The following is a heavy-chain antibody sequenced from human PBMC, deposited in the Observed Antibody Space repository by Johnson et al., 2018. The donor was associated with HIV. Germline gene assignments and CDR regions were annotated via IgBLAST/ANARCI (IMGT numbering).Heavy chain of an antibody. CDR2: IYSGGST. D-gene: IGHD3-9*01. CDR1: GFTVSTKD. Sequence: EVQLMESGGGLIQPGGSLRLSCAASGFTVSTKDMSWVRQAPGKGLEWVSVIYSGGSTYYADSVQGRFTLSRDNSKNTLYLQMNSLRAEDTAVYYCASYDILTGYYAFDIWGQGTMVTVSS. V-gene: IGHV3-66*03. J-gene: IGHJ3*02. CDR3: ASYDILTGYYAFDI.